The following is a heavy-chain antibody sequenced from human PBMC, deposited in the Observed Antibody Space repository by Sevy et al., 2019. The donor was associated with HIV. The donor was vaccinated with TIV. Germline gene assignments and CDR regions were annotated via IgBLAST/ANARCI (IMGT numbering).Heavy chain of an antibody. D-gene: IGHD4-17*01. Sequence: SETLSLTCAVSAGSISSDDYSWSWIRQPPGKGLEWIGYIHHSGSTYYNPSLKSRVGISVDRSKNQYSLKLTSVTAADTAVYYCARTSYGDPHWYFDLWGRGTLVTVSS. CDR1: AGSISSDDYS. J-gene: IGHJ2*01. CDR2: IHHSGST. V-gene: IGHV4-30-2*01. CDR3: ARTSYGDPHWYFDL.